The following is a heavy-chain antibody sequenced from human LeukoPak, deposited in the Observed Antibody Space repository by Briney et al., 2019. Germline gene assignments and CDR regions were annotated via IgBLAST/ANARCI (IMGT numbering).Heavy chain of an antibody. CDR2: IYYSGST. V-gene: IGHV4-59*01. CDR1: GVSISSYY. CDR3: TRGSIAYYYMDV. J-gene: IGHJ6*03. Sequence: SETLSLTCTVSGVSISSYYWSWLRQPPGQGREWIGYIYYSGSTNYNPSLKSRVTISVDTSKNQFSLKLSSVTAADTAVYYCTRGSIAYYYMDVWGKGTTVTISS. D-gene: IGHD3-22*01.